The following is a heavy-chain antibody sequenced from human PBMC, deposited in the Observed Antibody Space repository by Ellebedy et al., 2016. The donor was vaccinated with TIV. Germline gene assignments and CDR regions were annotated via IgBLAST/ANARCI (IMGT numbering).Heavy chain of an antibody. CDR3: AITREVVGATTLPFDN. V-gene: IGHV4-4*02. CDR1: AGTITTSNW. D-gene: IGHD1-26*01. J-gene: IGHJ4*02. Sequence: SETLSLTXAVSAGTITTSNWRSWARYPRGKGLEWIGEIYHSGSTNYNPSLKSRVTISVDKSKNQFSLKLSSVTAADTAVYYCAITREVVGATTLPFDNWGQGTLVTVSS. CDR2: IYHSGST.